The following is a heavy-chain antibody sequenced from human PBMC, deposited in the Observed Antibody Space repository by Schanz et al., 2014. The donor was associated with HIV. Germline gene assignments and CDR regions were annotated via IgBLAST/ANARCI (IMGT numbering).Heavy chain of an antibody. Sequence: EVQLVESGGGLVQPGGSLRLSCAASGFTFSSYWMSWVRGAPGKGLEWVANTKEDGSEKNYVDSVKGRFTISRDNAKNSLYLQMNSLRAEDTAIYYCAKGGSSPDYWGQGTLVTVSS. CDR1: GFTFSSYW. CDR2: TKEDGSEK. J-gene: IGHJ4*02. V-gene: IGHV3-7*01. CDR3: AKGGSSPDY. D-gene: IGHD6-6*01.